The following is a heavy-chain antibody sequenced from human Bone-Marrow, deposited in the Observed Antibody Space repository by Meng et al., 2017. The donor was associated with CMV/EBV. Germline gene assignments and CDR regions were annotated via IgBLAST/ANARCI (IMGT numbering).Heavy chain of an antibody. CDR2: ISSSGSTI. J-gene: IGHJ4*02. V-gene: IGHV3-48*04. CDR1: GFTFSSYS. D-gene: IGHD2-2*03. Sequence: GESLKISCAASGFTFSSYSMNWVRQAPGKGLEWISYISSSGSTIYYADSVKGRFTISRDNAKNSLYLQMNSLRAEDTAVYYCASRLGYCSSTSCFDYWGQGTRVTVSS. CDR3: ASRLGYCSSTSCFDY.